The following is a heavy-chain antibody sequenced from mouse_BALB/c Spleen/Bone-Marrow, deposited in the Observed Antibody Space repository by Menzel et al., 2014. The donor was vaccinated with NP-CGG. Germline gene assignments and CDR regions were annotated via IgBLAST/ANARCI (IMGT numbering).Heavy chain of an antibody. V-gene: IGHV5-6-3*01. CDR1: GFTFSNYG. CDR3: ARGLYYVAYGPGFAY. Sequence: EVQLQQSGGGLVQPGGSLKLSCAASGFTFSNYGMSWVRQTPDKRLDLVATINSNGGTTYYPDSVKGRFTISRDNAKNTLYLQMSSLKSEDTATYFRARGLYYVAYGPGFAYWGQGTLVTVSA. D-gene: IGHD2-13*01. J-gene: IGHJ3*01. CDR2: INSNGGTT.